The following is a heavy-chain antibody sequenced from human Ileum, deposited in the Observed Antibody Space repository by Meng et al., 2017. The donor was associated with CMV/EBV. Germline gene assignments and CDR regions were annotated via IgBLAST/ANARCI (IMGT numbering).Heavy chain of an antibody. CDR2: INQYGST. CDR1: GPFSPYT. J-gene: IGHJ4*02. D-gene: IGHD5-12*01. V-gene: IGHV4-34*01. Sequence: QVQNKQWGAGLLKPSETLSLPCSRGGPFSPYTWSRIRQAPGKGLEWIGEINQYGSTNFNPSVKSRVTISRDTSKKQFSLRLNSVTAADAAVYYCVTADHHAIKYWGQGTLVTVSS. CDR3: VTADHHAIKY.